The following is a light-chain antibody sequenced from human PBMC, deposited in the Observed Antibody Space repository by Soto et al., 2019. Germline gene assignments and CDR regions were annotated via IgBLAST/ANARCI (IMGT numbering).Light chain of an antibody. J-gene: IGLJ2*01. CDR2: QNS. CDR3: QSYDSSLNGHVV. Sequence: QSVLTQPPSVSGAPGQRITISCTGTSSTIGAGYDVHWYQQLPGTAPKLLIYQNSNRPSGVPDRCSASRSGTSASLAITGLQADDEADYYCQSYDSSLNGHVVFGGGTKLTVL. V-gene: IGLV1-40*01. CDR1: SSTIGAGYD.